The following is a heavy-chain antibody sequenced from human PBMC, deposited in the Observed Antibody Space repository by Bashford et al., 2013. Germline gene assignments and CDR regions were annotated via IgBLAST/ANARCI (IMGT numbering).Heavy chain of an antibody. Sequence: RPLLYSSETLSLTCAVSGGSISSGYYWSWIRQSPGKGLEWIGEINHSGSPDEVDYNSSLKSRVTMSIDTSKNQFSLNVTSLTAADTAVYYCARHNGGGHYFDYWGQGTLVTVSS. CDR1: GGSISSGYY. D-gene: IGHD7-27*01. J-gene: IGHJ4*02. CDR2: INHSGSPDEV. CDR3: ARHNGGGHYFDY. V-gene: IGHV4/OR15-8*02.